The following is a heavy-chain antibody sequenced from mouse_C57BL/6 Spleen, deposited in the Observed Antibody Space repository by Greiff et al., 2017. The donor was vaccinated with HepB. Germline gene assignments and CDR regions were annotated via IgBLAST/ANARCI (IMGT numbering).Heavy chain of an antibody. D-gene: IGHD3-2*02. Sequence: VKLMESGPELVKPGASVKISCKASGYSFTSYYIHWVKQRPGQGLEWIGWIYPGSGNTKYNEKFKGKATLTADTSSSTAYMQLSSLTSEDSAVYYCASLDSSGYVYYFDYWGQGTTLTVSS. CDR1: GYSFTSYY. CDR3: ASLDSSGYVYYFDY. V-gene: IGHV1-66*01. J-gene: IGHJ2*01. CDR2: IYPGSGNT.